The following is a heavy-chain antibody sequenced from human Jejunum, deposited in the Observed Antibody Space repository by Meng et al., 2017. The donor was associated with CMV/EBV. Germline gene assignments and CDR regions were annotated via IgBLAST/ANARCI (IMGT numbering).Heavy chain of an antibody. D-gene: IGHD2-21*02. V-gene: IGHV4-4*02. CDR2: IYHSGST. J-gene: IGHJ4*02. Sequence: VQVQATGPGLVKPSRTPPLTGAVSGGSLSSRNWWSWVRQPPGKGLEWIGEIYHSGSTNYNPSLKSRVTISVDESKNQFSLRLSSVTAADTAVYYCARVGAYCGGDCYHPRWGQGTLVTVSS. CDR1: GGSLSSRNW. CDR3: ARVGAYCGGDCYHPR.